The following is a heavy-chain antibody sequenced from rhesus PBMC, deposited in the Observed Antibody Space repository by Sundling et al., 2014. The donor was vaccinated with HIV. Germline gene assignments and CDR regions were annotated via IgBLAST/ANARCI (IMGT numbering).Heavy chain of an antibody. Sequence: EVQLVESGGGLVQPGGSLRLSCAASGFTFNDYAMSWVRQAPGKGLEWVSRISWNSGNMYYADSVKGRFTISRDNAKNSLFLQMDRLRAEDTAVYYCTRALLITIFGLLTPRYYFDYWGQGVLVTVSS. D-gene: IGHD3-3*01. CDR1: GFTFNDYA. CDR3: TRALLITIFGLLTPRYYFDY. CDR2: ISWNSGNM. V-gene: IGHV3-134*01. J-gene: IGHJ4*01.